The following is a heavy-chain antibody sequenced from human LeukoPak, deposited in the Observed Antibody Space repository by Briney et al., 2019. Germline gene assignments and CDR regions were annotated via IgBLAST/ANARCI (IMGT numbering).Heavy chain of an antibody. CDR3: ARDGYSSSWHGYYYYGMDV. CDR2: IYSGGST. Sequence: GGSLRLSCAASGFTFSDSYMSWVRQAPGKGLEWVSVIYSGGSTYYADSVKGRLTISRDNSKNTLYLQMNSLRAEDTAVYYCARDGYSSSWHGYYYYGMDVWGQGTTVTVSS. V-gene: IGHV3-53*01. D-gene: IGHD6-13*01. CDR1: GFTFSDSY. J-gene: IGHJ6*02.